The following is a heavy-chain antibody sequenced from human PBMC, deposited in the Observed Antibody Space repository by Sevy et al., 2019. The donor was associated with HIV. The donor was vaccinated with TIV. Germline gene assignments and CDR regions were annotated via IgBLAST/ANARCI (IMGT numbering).Heavy chain of an antibody. CDR1: GFTFSTYS. V-gene: IGHV3-48*02. J-gene: IGHJ4*02. CDR3: AREMATIGGKGVFDY. CDR2: ISSSGSTI. Sequence: GGSLRLSCAASGFTFSTYSVNWVRQAPGKGLEWVSYISSSGSTIYYEDSVKGRFTISRDKAKNSLYLQMNSLRDEDTAVYYCAREMATIGGKGVFDYWGQGTLVTVSS. D-gene: IGHD5-12*01.